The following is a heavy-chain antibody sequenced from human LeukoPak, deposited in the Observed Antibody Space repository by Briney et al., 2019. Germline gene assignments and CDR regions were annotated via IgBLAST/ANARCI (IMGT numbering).Heavy chain of an antibody. D-gene: IGHD4-11*01. Sequence: PGGSLRLSCAASGFTFSSYGMHWVRQAPGKGLEWVAFIRYHTSSKYYADSVKGRFTISRDNSKNTLYLQMNSLRAEDTAVYYCAKDQYRAATVTGDFDYWGQGTLVTVSS. V-gene: IGHV3-30*02. CDR2: IRYHTSSK. J-gene: IGHJ4*02. CDR3: AKDQYRAATVTGDFDY. CDR1: GFTFSSYG.